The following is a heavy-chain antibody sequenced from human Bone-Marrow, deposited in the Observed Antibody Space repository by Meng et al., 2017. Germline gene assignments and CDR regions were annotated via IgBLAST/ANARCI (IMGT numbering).Heavy chain of an antibody. V-gene: IGHV4-61*02. D-gene: IGHD2-2*02. CDR1: GGSISSGSYY. CDR2: IYTSGST. CDR3: AREDIVVVPAAISAAKDAFDI. J-gene: IGHJ3*02. Sequence: SETLSLTCTVSGGSISSGSYYWSWIRQPAGKGLEWIGRIYTSGSTNYNPSLKSRVTISVDTSKNQFSLKLSSVTAADTAVDYCAREDIVVVPAAISAAKDAFDIWGQGTMVTVSS.